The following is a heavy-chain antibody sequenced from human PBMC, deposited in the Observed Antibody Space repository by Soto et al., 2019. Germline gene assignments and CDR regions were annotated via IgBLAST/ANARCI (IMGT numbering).Heavy chain of an antibody. V-gene: IGHV4-38-2*01. CDR2: MYHSRIT. Sequence: SETLSLTCAVSGYSIRSGYFWGWIRQPPGKGLEWIGSMYHSRITYDNLSLKSRVTISVDTSKNQLSLKLSSATAADTAVYYCARSMYSTSAQLYYGMDVWGQGTTVTGSS. CDR1: GYSIRSGYF. J-gene: IGHJ6*02. D-gene: IGHD6-6*01. CDR3: ARSMYSTSAQLYYGMDV.